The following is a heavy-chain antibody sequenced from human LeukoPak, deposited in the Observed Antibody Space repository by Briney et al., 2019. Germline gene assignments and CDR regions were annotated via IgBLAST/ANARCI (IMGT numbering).Heavy chain of an antibody. Sequence: PPETLSLTCTVSDGAITGYYWGWIRQPPGKGLDWIGHLHYGGSTNYNPSLKSRVTMSVDTSKNHFSLKLSSVTAADTAVYYCARGYSTSWTYYFDYWGQGALVTVSS. CDR3: ARGYSTSWTYYFDY. CDR2: LHYGGST. V-gene: IGHV4-59*01. CDR1: DGAITGYY. D-gene: IGHD6-13*01. J-gene: IGHJ4*02.